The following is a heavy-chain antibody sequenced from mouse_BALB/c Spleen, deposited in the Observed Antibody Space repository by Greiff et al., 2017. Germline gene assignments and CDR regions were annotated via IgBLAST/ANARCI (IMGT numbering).Heavy chain of an antibody. D-gene: IGHD2-1*01. J-gene: IGHJ2*01. CDR1: GYTFTDYD. V-gene: IGHV1-84*02. Sequence: VQLQQSGPELVKPGASVKISCKASGYTFTDYDINWVQQKPGQGLEWIGWIYPGSGNTKYTEKFKGKGTLTVDTSTNTAYMQLSMLTSEDTAVYCGARVPYGNFDYWGQGTTLTVSS. CDR2: IYPGSGNT. CDR3: ARVPYGNFDY.